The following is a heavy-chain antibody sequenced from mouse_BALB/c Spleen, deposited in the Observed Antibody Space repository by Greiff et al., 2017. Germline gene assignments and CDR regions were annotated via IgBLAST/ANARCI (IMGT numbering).Heavy chain of an antibody. CDR2: IWSGGST. CDR1: GFSLTSYG. CDR3: ARWGNYPRSYAMDY. J-gene: IGHJ4*01. Sequence: VQRVESGPGLVQPSQSLSITCTVSGFSLTSYGVHWVRQSPGKGLEWLGVIWSGGSTDYNAAFISRLSISKDNSKSQVFFKMNSLQANDTAIYYCARWGNYPRSYAMDYWGQGTSVTVSS. V-gene: IGHV2-2*02. D-gene: IGHD2-1*01.